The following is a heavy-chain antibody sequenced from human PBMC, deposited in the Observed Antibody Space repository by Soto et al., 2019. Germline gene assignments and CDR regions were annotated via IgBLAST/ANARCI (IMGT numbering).Heavy chain of an antibody. CDR3: AREGGYRGYGGGMDV. D-gene: IGHD5-12*01. CDR2: IWYDGSNK. Sequence: QVQLVESGGGVVQPGRSLRLSCAASGFTFSSYGMHWVRQAPGKGLEWVAVIWYDGSNKYYADSVKGRFTISRDNSKNTLYLQMNSLRAEDTAVYYCAREGGYRGYGGGMDVWGQGTTVTVSS. V-gene: IGHV3-33*01. CDR1: GFTFSSYG. J-gene: IGHJ6*02.